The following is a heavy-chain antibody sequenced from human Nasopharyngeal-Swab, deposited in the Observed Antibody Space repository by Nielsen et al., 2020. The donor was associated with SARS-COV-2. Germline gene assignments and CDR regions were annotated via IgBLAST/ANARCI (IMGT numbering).Heavy chain of an antibody. V-gene: IGHV2-70*11. CDR2: IDWDDDQ. CDR1: GFSLSTSGMC. CDR3: ARILRDSGSYAPYYYYYMDV. D-gene: IGHD1-26*01. J-gene: IGHJ6*03. Sequence: SGPTLVTPTQTLTLTCTFSGFSLSTSGMCVSWIRQPPGKALEWLARIDWDDDQYYRTSLKTRLTISKDTSKNQVVLTMTNMDPVDTATYYCARILRDSGSYAPYYYYYMDVWGKGTTVTVSS.